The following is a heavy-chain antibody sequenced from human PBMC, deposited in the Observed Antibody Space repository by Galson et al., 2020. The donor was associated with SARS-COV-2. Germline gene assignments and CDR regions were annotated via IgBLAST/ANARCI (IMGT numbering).Heavy chain of an antibody. Sequence: GESLKISCAGSGFTFGSYGMNWVRQAPGKGLEWVAVISYDGSFQYYADSVKGRFTISRGNSKNTLYLQMNNLRDEDTALYYCARDLPTAYDILTNYCYHWGQGTLVTVPS. J-gene: IGHJ4*02. CDR2: ISYDGSFQ. D-gene: IGHD3-9*01. V-gene: IGHV3-30*03. CDR3: ARDLPTAYDILTNYCYH. CDR1: GFTFGSYG.